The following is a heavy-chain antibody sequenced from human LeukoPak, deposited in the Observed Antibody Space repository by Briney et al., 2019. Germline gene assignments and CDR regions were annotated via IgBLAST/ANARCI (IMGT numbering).Heavy chain of an antibody. D-gene: IGHD2-2*01. Sequence: SWVRQAPGKGLEWVANIKQDGSEKYYVDSVKGRFTISRDNAKNSLYLQMNSLRAEDTAVYYCARDVGYCSSTSCHLFDYWGQGTLVTVSS. J-gene: IGHJ4*02. CDR3: ARDVGYCSSTSCHLFDY. CDR2: IKQDGSEK. V-gene: IGHV3-7*01.